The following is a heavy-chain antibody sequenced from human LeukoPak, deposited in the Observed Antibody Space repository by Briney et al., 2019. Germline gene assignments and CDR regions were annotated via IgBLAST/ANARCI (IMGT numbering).Heavy chain of an antibody. CDR3: AREDGYNLFDY. J-gene: IGHJ4*02. D-gene: IGHD5-24*01. Sequence: PSETLSLTCTVSGGSISRYYWSWIRQPPGKGLEWIGYIYYSGSTNYNPSLTSRVTISVDTSKNQFSLKLSSVTAADTAVYYCAREDGYNLFDYWGQGTLVTVSS. CDR1: GGSISRYY. V-gene: IGHV4-59*01. CDR2: IYYSGST.